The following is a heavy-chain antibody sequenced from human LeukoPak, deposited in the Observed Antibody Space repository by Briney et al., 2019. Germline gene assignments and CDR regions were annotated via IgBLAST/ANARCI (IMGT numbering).Heavy chain of an antibody. D-gene: IGHD1-26*01. J-gene: IGHJ4*02. Sequence: KPSQTLSLTCTVSGDSISSGSYYWSWIRQPAGKGLEWIGRIYTSGSTNYHPSLKSRVTISVDTSKNQFSLKLSSVTAADTAVYYCARWAVGDTFDYWGQGTLVTVSS. CDR2: IYTSGST. CDR1: GDSISSGSYY. CDR3: ARWAVGDTFDY. V-gene: IGHV4-61*02.